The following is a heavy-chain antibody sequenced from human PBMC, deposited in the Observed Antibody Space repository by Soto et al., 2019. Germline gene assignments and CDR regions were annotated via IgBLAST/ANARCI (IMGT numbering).Heavy chain of an antibody. D-gene: IGHD3-3*01. J-gene: IGHJ5*02. CDR2: ISGSGGST. V-gene: IGHV3-23*01. CDR1: GFTFSSYA. Sequence: PGGSLRLSCAASGFTFSSYAMSWVRQAPGKGLEWVSAISGSGGSTYYADSVKGRFTISRDNSKNTLYLQMNSLRAEDTAVYYCAKARGGITIFGVVIWFDPWGQGTLVTVSS. CDR3: AKARGGITIFGVVIWFDP.